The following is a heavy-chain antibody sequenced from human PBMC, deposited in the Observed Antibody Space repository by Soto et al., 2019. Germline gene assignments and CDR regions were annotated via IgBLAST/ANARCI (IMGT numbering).Heavy chain of an antibody. CDR3: VRRETPRPGFFYLDV. CDR1: GGSFSDYY. J-gene: IGHJ6*03. D-gene: IGHD3-10*01. V-gene: IGHV4-34*01. Sequence: PSETLSLTCAVYGGSFSDYYWSWIRQSPGKGLEWIGEINHFGTTNHNPSLKSRVTLSIDTYRKSLSLRLSSVTAADTAVYFCVRRETPRPGFFYLDVWGKGTTVTVSS. CDR2: INHFGTT.